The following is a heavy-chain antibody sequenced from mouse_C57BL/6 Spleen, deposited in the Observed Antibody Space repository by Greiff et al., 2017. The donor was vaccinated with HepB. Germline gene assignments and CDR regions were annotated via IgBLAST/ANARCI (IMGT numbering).Heavy chain of an antibody. J-gene: IGHJ1*03. CDR1: GYTFTDYY. D-gene: IGHD2-2*01. V-gene: IGHV1-26*01. CDR3: ATIYYGYDGV. Sequence: VQLQQSGPELVKPGASVKISCKASGYTFTDYYMNWVKQSHGKSLEWIGDINPNNGGTSYNQKFKGKATLTVDKSSSTAYMELRSLTSEDSAVYYCATIYYGYDGVWGTGTTVTVSS. CDR2: INPNNGGT.